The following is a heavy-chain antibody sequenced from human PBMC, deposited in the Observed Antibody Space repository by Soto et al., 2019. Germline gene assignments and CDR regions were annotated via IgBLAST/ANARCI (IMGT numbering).Heavy chain of an antibody. D-gene: IGHD6-6*01. CDR3: ARVVYSSSSMPPTD. CDR2: IWYDGSNK. V-gene: IGHV3-33*01. CDR1: GFTFSSYG. Sequence: QVQLVESGGGVVQPGRSLRLSCAASGFTFSSYGMHWVRQAPGKGLEWVAVIWYDGSNKYYADSVKGRFTISRDNSKNTLYLQMNSLSAEDTAVYYCARVVYSSSSMPPTDWGQGTTVTVSS. J-gene: IGHJ6*02.